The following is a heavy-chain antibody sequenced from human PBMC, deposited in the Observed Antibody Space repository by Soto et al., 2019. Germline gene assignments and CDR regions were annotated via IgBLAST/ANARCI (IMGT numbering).Heavy chain of an antibody. V-gene: IGHV3-48*01. J-gene: IGHJ5*02. CDR1: GITFSTYT. CDR2: ISTNSKTI. D-gene: IGHD3-10*01. Sequence: EVQLVESGGGLVQPGGSLRLSCAASGITFSTYTISWVRQAPGKGPEWISYISTNSKTIYYADSVKGRFTISRDNDKNSLYLQMNSLRVEDTAVYYCATDRGKVLTWGQGTPVTVSS. CDR3: ATDRGKVLT.